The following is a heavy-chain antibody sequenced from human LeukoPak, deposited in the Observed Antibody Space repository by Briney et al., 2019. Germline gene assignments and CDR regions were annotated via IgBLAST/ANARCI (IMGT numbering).Heavy chain of an antibody. V-gene: IGHV4-31*03. CDR3: ARDGYSYGTFDY. D-gene: IGHD5-18*01. CDR1: GGSISSGGYY. Sequence: SQTLSLTCTVSGGSISSGGYYWSWIRQHPGKGLEWIGYIYYSGSTYYNPSLESRVTISVDTSKNQFSLKLSSVTAADTAVYYCARDGYSYGTFDYWGQGTLVTVSS. J-gene: IGHJ4*02. CDR2: IYYSGST.